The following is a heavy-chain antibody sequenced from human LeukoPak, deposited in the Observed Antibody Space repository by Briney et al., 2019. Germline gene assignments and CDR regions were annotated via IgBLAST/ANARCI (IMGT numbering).Heavy chain of an antibody. CDR3: AHDGGTT. CDR1: GFSLSTSGEG. V-gene: IGHV2-5*01. J-gene: IGHJ5*02. CDR2: IYWNDDK. D-gene: IGHD4-23*01. Sequence: SGPTPVNPTQTLTLSCTFSGFSLSTSGEGVGWIRQPPAKALEWHALIYWNDDKRYSPSLKSRLTITKDTSKNQVVLTMTNRDPVDTATYYCAHDGGTTWGQGTLVTVSS.